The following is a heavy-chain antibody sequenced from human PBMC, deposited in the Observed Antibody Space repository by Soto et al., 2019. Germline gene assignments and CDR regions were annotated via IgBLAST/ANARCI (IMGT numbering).Heavy chain of an antibody. CDR3: VMVDNYVTPTPQDV. Sequence: ASVKVSCKASGYIFVNYGIAWVRQDKRQGLEWMGWISPYTGNTHSASKVQGRLTMTTDTSTSTAYMDLGSLTSDDTAVYYCVMVDNYVTPTPQDVWGQGTTVTVSS. D-gene: IGHD3-16*01. J-gene: IGHJ6*02. V-gene: IGHV1-18*01. CDR1: GYIFVNYG. CDR2: ISPYTGNT.